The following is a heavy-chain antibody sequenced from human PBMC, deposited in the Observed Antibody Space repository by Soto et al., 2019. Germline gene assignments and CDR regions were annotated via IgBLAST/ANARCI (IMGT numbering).Heavy chain of an antibody. J-gene: IGHJ5*02. CDR3: ARDKGGSVGAPGGPFDP. D-gene: IGHD1-26*01. V-gene: IGHV3-30-3*01. Sequence: QVQLVESGGGVVQPGRSLRLSCAASGFTFSSYAMHWVRQAPGKGLEWVAVISYDGSNKYYAASVKGRFTISRDNSKNTLYLQMNSLRAEDTAVYYCARDKGGSVGAPGGPFDPWGQGTLVTVSS. CDR2: ISYDGSNK. CDR1: GFTFSSYA.